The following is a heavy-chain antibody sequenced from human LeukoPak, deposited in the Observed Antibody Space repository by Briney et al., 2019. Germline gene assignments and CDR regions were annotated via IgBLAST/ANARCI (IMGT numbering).Heavy chain of an antibody. CDR2: ISAYNGNT. V-gene: IGHV1-18*01. Sequence: GASVKVSCKASGYTFTSYGISWVRQAPGQGLEWMGWISAYNGNTNYAQKLQGRATITTGESTSTAYMQLSSLRSEDSAVYYCARHGGITVFGEAQPGGAFDIWGQGTMVTVSS. CDR1: GYTFTSYG. CDR3: ARHGGITVFGEAQPGGAFDI. J-gene: IGHJ3*02. D-gene: IGHD3-3*01.